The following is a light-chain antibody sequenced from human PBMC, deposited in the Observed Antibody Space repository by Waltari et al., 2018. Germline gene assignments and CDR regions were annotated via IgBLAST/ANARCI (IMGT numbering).Light chain of an antibody. CDR2: VNSDGSH. CDR3: QTGGDGTWV. Sequence: SLSASLGASVKLTCTLSSGHSSNVLAWLQQQPGKGPRYLMRVNSDGSHSRGDEIPDRVSGSSSGAERYLTISSLQSEDEADYYCQTGGDGTWVFGGGTKLTVL. CDR1: SGHSSNV. V-gene: IGLV4-69*01. J-gene: IGLJ3*02.